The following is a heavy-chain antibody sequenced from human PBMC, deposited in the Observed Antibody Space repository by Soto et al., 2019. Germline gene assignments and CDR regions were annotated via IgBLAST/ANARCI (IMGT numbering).Heavy chain of an antibody. V-gene: IGHV4-34*01. CDR1: GGSFSGYY. Sequence: SETLSLTCAVHGGSFSGYYWSWIRQPPGKGLEWIGEINHSGSTNYNPSLKSRVTISVDTSKNQFSLKLSSVTAADTAVYYCARRPSYYYGSGRYPQGGGMDVWGQGTLVTVSS. CDR3: ARRPSYYYGSGRYPQGGGMDV. J-gene: IGHJ4*02. D-gene: IGHD3-10*01. CDR2: INHSGST.